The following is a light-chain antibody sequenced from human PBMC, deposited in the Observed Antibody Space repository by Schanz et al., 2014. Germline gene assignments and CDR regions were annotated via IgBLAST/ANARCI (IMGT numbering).Light chain of an antibody. J-gene: IGKJ1*01. Sequence: IVMTQSPATLSVSPGERASLSCRASQSVNSNLAWYQQKPGQAPRLLIYGASTRATGIPARFSGSGSGSGFTLTISSLQSEDFAVYYCQQYGSSPTTFGQGTKVEIK. CDR2: GAS. CDR3: QQYGSSPTT. CDR1: QSVNSN. V-gene: IGKV3-15*01.